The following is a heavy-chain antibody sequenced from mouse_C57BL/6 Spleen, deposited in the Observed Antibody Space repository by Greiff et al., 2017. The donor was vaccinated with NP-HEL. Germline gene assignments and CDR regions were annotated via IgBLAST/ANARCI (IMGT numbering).Heavy chain of an antibody. Sequence: EVKLQESGGGLVQPKGSLKLSCAASGFTFNTYAMHWVRQAPGKGLEWVARIRSKSSNYAKYYAVSGKDRFTISRDDSPSMLYLQMNNLKDEDTAMYYCVRDYSNCSVFAYWGQGTLVTVSA. CDR2: IRSKSSNYAK. J-gene: IGHJ3*01. CDR3: VRDYSNCSVFAY. CDR1: GFTFNTYA. D-gene: IGHD2-5*01. V-gene: IGHV10-3*01.